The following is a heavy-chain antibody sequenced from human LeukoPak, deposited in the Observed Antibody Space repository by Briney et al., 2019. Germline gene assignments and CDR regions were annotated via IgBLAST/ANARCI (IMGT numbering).Heavy chain of an antibody. J-gene: IGHJ5*02. CDR2: VYHTGST. Sequence: SETLSLTCIVSGSSISNGFYWGWIRQPPGKGLEWIGSVYHTGSTYYNPSLKSRATVSVDTSKNQFSLNLTSVTAADTAIYYCARDLGGNSNRGFDPWGQGTLVTVSS. D-gene: IGHD4-23*01. CDR3: ARDLGGNSNRGFDP. CDR1: GSSISNGFY. V-gene: IGHV4-38-2*02.